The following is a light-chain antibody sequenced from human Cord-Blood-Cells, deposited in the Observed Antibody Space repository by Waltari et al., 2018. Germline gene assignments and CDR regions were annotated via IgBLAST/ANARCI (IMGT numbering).Light chain of an antibody. CDR1: QSISSY. CDR3: QQSYSTLYT. CDR2: AAS. Sequence: EIQMTQSPSSLSASVADRVTITCRASQSISSYLNWYQQKPGKAPKLLIYAASSLQSGVPSRFSGSGSGTDFTLTISSLQPEDFATYYCQQSYSTLYTFGQGTKLEIK. V-gene: IGKV1-39*01. J-gene: IGKJ2*01.